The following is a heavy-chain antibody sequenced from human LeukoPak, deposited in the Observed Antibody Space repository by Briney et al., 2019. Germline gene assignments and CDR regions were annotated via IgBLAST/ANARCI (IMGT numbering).Heavy chain of an antibody. V-gene: IGHV3-23*01. CDR2: ISGSGGST. CDR1: GFTFSSYA. CDR3: AKDTMIVVVITLDY. Sequence: GGSLRLSCAASGFTFSSYAMSWVRQAPGKGLEWVSAISGSGGSTYYADSVKGRFTISRDNSKNTLYLQMNSLRAEDTAVYYCAKDTMIVVVITLDYWGQGTLVTVSS. J-gene: IGHJ4*02. D-gene: IGHD3-22*01.